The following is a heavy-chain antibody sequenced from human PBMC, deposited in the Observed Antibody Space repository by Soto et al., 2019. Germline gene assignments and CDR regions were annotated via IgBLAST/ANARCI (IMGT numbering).Heavy chain of an antibody. J-gene: IGHJ4*02. V-gene: IGHV3-23*01. CDR3: AKSQIGAAHYGDY. Sequence: GGSLRLSCAASAFTFSNYAMTWVRQAPGKGLEWVSTITGSGETTYYGDSVKGRFTISRDNSKDTLYLQMNNLRAEDTAVYYCAKSQIGAAHYGDYWGQGSLVTVSS. CDR2: ITGSGETT. CDR1: AFTFSNYA. D-gene: IGHD3-16*01.